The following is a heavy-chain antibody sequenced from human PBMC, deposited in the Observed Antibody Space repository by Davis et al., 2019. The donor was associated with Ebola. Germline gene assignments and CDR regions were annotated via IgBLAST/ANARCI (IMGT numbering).Heavy chain of an antibody. V-gene: IGHV1-69*06. CDR3: ARGTLIFRELLRRAMDV. J-gene: IGHJ6*02. Sequence: SVKVSCKASGGTFSTYVINWVRQAPGQGLEWVGGIIPMFDTPNYAQKFQGRVTITADKSTSTAFMELRSLRSEDTAVYYCARGTLIFRELLRRAMDVWGQGTTVIVSS. CDR2: IIPMFDTP. CDR1: GGTFSTYV. D-gene: IGHD3-10*01.